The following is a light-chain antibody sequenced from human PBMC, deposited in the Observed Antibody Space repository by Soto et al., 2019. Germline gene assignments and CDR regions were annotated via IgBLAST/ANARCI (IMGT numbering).Light chain of an antibody. CDR1: QSISGW. CDR3: QPYKSYSPYT. CDR2: DAS. Sequence: DIQMTQSPSTLSASVGDRVTITCRASQSISGWLAWYQQKPGKATKLLIYDASSLESGVPSRFSGSGSWTEFTLTISSLQPDDFATDYCQPYKSYSPYTFGQGTKLEIK. J-gene: IGKJ2*01. V-gene: IGKV1-5*01.